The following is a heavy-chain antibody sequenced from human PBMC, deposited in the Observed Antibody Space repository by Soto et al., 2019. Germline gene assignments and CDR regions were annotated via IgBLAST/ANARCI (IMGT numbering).Heavy chain of an antibody. V-gene: IGHV3-21*01. CDR1: GFTFISYS. Sequence: EVQLVESGGGLVKPGGSLRLSCAASGFTFISYSMNWVRQAPGKGLEWVSSISSSSSYIYYADSVKGRFTISRDNAKNSLYLQMNSLRAEDTAVYYCARDLYSSSARYFDYWGQGTLVTVSS. CDR2: ISSSSSYI. D-gene: IGHD6-6*01. CDR3: ARDLYSSSARYFDY. J-gene: IGHJ4*02.